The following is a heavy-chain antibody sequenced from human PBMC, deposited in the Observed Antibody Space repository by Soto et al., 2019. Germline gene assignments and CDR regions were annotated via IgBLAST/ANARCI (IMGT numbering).Heavy chain of an antibody. Sequence: SGPTLVNPTQTLTLTCTFSGFSLSTSGVGVGWIRQPPGKALEWLALIYWNDDKRYSPSLKSRLTITKDTSKNQVVLTMTNMDPVDTATYYCAHTGPPGNYDFWSGRPRPNRVPYYYYYYGMDVWGQGTTVTVSS. V-gene: IGHV2-5*01. CDR2: IYWNDDK. CDR1: GFSLSTSGVG. J-gene: IGHJ6*02. CDR3: AHTGPPGNYDFWSGRPRPNRVPYYYYYYGMDV. D-gene: IGHD3-3*01.